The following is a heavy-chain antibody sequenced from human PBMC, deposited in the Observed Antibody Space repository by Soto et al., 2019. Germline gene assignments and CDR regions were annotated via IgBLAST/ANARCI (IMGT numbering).Heavy chain of an antibody. CDR1: GFTFSDYY. J-gene: IGHJ6*02. D-gene: IGHD3-22*01. Sequence: QVQLVESGGGLVKPGGSLRLSCAASGFTFSDYYMSWIRQAPGKGLEWVSYISSSGSTIYYADSVKGRVTISRDNAKNSRYLQMNSLRAEDTAVYYCARLDGNSYDSSGYYYYYYGMDVWGQGTTVTVSS. CDR3: ARLDGNSYDSSGYYYYYYGMDV. V-gene: IGHV3-11*01. CDR2: ISSSGSTI.